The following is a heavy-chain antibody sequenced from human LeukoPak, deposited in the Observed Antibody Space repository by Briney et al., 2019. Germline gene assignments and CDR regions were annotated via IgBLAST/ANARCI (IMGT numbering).Heavy chain of an antibody. Sequence: GASVKVSCKASGYTFTSYYMHWVRQAPGQGLEWMGIINPSGGGTNYAQKFQGRVTMTRDTSISTAYMELSRLRSDDTAVYYCARTIVATIANDYWGQGTLVTVSS. D-gene: IGHD5-12*01. CDR1: GYTFTSYY. CDR3: ARTIVATIANDY. CDR2: INPSGGGT. J-gene: IGHJ4*02. V-gene: IGHV1-2*02.